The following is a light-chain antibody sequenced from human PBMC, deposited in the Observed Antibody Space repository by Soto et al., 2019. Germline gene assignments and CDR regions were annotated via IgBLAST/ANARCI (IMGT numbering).Light chain of an antibody. CDR3: QQYNSYSAT. CDR2: DAS. CDR1: QSISSW. V-gene: IGKV1-5*01. Sequence: DIQMTQSPSTLSASVGDRVTITCRASQSISSWLAWYQQKPGKAPKLLIYDASSLESGVPSRFSGSGSGTESTLTISSLQPDDFATYYCQQYNSYSATFGQGTKLEIK. J-gene: IGKJ2*01.